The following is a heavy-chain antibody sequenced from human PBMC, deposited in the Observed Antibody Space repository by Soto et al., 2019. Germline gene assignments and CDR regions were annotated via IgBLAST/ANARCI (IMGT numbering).Heavy chain of an antibody. J-gene: IGHJ1*01. CDR1: GFSLSTSGVG. CDR3: AHSRVLLPYQYFQH. Sequence: QITLKESGPTLVKPTQTLTLTCTFSGFSLSTSGVGVGWIRQPPGKALEWLALIYWDDDKRYSPSLKSRLTITKDTSKNQVVLTMTKMDTVDTATYYCAHSRVLLPYQYFQHWGQGTLVTVYS. D-gene: IGHD3-10*01. V-gene: IGHV2-5*02. CDR2: IYWDDDK.